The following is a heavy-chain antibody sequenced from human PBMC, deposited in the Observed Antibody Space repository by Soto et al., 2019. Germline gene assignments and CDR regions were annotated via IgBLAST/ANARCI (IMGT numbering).Heavy chain of an antibody. CDR2: IYYSGST. CDR1: VGSISSYY. Sequence: ETLSLTCTVPVGSISSYYWSWIRQPPGKGLEWIGYIYYSGSTNYNPSLKSRVTISVDTSKNQFSLKLSSVTAADTAVYYCARESRGDYYYYGMDVWGQGTTVTVSS. J-gene: IGHJ6*02. V-gene: IGHV4-59*01. CDR3: ARESRGDYYYYGMDV.